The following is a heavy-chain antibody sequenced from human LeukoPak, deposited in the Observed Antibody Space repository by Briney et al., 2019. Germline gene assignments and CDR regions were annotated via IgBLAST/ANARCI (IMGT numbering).Heavy chain of an antibody. CDR1: GGSFSGYY. D-gene: IGHD4-17*01. CDR2: INHSGST. V-gene: IGHV4-34*01. J-gene: IGHJ4*02. Sequence: SETLSLTCAVYGGSFSGYYWSWIRQPPGKGLEWIGEINHSGSTNYNPSLKSRVTISVDTSKNQFSLKLSSVTAADTAVYYCAIGAGYGDYDWGQGTLVTVSS. CDR3: AIGAGYGDYD.